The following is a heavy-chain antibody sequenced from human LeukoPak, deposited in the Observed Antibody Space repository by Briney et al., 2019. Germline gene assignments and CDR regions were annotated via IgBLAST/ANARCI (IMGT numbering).Heavy chain of an antibody. CDR2: INHSGTT. D-gene: IGHD3-3*01. V-gene: IGHV4-34*01. CDR3: ASVLRFI. J-gene: IGHJ3*02. CDR1: GGSFGTYY. Sequence: PSKTLSLTCAVYGGSFGTYYWSWIRQPPGKGLEWIGEINHSGTTNYNPSLKSRVTISVDTSKNQFSLKLSSVTAADTAVYYCASVLRFIWGQGTMVTVSS.